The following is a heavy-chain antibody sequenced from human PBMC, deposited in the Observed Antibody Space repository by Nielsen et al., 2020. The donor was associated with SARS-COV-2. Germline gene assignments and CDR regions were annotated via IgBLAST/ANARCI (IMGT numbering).Heavy chain of an antibody. D-gene: IGHD6-13*01. CDR2: ISFDGINK. V-gene: IGHV3-30*03. J-gene: IGHJ4*02. CDR3: ATSGAATGFTGFDY. CDR1: GFTFSIYG. Sequence: GESLKISCAASGFTFSIYGMHWVRQAPGKGLEWVAIISFDGINKYYADSVKGRFTISRDNSKNNLYLQMNSLRVEDTAVYYCATSGAATGFTGFDYWGQGTLVTVSS.